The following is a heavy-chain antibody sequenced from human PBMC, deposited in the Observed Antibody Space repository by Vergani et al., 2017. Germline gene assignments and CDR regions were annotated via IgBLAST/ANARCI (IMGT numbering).Heavy chain of an antibody. D-gene: IGHD6-6*01. CDR3: AKDLGTSYGGGWFDP. CDR1: GFTSAGYA. CDR2: ISWNSNRI. V-gene: IGHV3-9*02. J-gene: IGHJ5*02. Sequence: EVQLEESGGGLVLPGRSLRLSCVASGFTSAGYAMHWVRQAPGKGLEWVSGISWNSNRIGYADSVKGRFTISRDNAKNSLYLQMNSLRAEDAALYYCAKDLGTSYGGGWFDPWCQGTLVTVSS.